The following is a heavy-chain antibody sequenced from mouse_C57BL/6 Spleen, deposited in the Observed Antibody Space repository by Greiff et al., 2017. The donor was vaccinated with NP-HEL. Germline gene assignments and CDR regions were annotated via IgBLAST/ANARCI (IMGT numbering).Heavy chain of an antibody. J-gene: IGHJ4*01. Sequence: VQLQQPGAELVRPGSSVKLSCKASGYTFTSYWMDWVKQRPGQGLEWIGNIYPSDSETHYNQKFKDKATLTVDKSSSTAYMQLSSLTSEDSAVYYCARLLRGDYAMDYWGQGTSVTVSS. D-gene: IGHD1-1*01. V-gene: IGHV1-61*01. CDR3: ARLLRGDYAMDY. CDR1: GYTFTSYW. CDR2: IYPSDSET.